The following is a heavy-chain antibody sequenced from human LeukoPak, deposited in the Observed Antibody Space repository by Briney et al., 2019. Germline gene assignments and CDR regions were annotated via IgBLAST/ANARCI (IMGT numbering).Heavy chain of an antibody. D-gene: IGHD3-22*01. CDR3: ARDSDSSGYFDAFDI. Sequence: PSETLSLTCTVSGGSISSSSYYWSWIRQPPGKGLEWIGYIYYSGSTNYNPSLKSRVTISVDTSKNQFSLKLSSVTAADTAVYYCARDSDSSGYFDAFDIWGQGTMVTVSS. CDR2: IYYSGST. CDR1: GGSISSSSYY. J-gene: IGHJ3*02. V-gene: IGHV4-61*01.